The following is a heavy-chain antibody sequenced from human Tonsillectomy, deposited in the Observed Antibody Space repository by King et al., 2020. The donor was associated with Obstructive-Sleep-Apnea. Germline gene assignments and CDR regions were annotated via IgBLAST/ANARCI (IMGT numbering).Heavy chain of an antibody. CDR3: ARDSEYSSSWYYWFDP. CDR2: ISSSSSTI. D-gene: IGHD6-13*01. J-gene: IGHJ5*02. Sequence: VQLVESGGGLVQPGGSLRLSCAASGFTFSSYSMNWVRQAPGKGLEWVSYISSSSSTIYYADSVKGRFTISRDNAKNSLYLQMNSLRAEDTAVYYCARDSEYSSSWYYWFDPWGHGTLVTVSS. V-gene: IGHV3-48*04. CDR1: GFTFSSYS.